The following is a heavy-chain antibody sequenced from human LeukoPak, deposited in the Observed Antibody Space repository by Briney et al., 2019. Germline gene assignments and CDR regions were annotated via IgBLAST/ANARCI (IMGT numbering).Heavy chain of an antibody. Sequence: KTSETLSLTCTVSGGSISSYYWGWIRQPAGKGLELIGRIYTSGSTNYNPSLKSRVTMSVDTSKNQFSLKLSSVTAADTAVYFCARVADRFGYNYGIDEYFDYWGQGALVTVSS. V-gene: IGHV4-4*07. D-gene: IGHD5-18*01. J-gene: IGHJ4*02. CDR1: GGSISSYY. CDR3: ARVADRFGYNYGIDEYFDY. CDR2: IYTSGST.